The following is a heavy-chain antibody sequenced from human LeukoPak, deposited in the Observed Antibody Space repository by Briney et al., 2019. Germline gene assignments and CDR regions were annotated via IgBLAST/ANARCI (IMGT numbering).Heavy chain of an antibody. CDR2: INSDGSST. J-gene: IGHJ4*02. CDR3: ATIAAAGTVDY. CDR1: GCTFSDYY. D-gene: IGHD6-13*01. Sequence: GGSLRLSCAASGCTFSDYYMSWIRQAPGKGLVWVSRINSDGSSTSYADSVKGRFTISRDNTKNTLYLQMNSLRAEDTAVYYCATIAAAGTVDYWGQGTLVTVSS. V-gene: IGHV3-74*01.